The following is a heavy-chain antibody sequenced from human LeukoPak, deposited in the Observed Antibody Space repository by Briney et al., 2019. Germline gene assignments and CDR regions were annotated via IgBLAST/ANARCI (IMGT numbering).Heavy chain of an antibody. CDR1: GFAFSTYW. Sequence: QAGGSLRLSCAASGFAFSTYWMNWVRQAPGKGLVWVSRLKTDGSRTTYADSVKGRFTISRDNAKNTLYLQMNSLRAEDTAVYYCVRGYGGNHHPLLDYWGKGTLVTVSS. V-gene: IGHV3-74*03. CDR3: VRGYGGNHHPLLDY. J-gene: IGHJ4*02. CDR2: LKTDGSRT. D-gene: IGHD4-23*01.